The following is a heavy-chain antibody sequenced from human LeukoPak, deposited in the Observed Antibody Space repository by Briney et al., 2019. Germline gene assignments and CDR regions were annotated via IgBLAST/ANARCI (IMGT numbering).Heavy chain of an antibody. J-gene: IGHJ4*02. D-gene: IGHD1-14*01. CDR2: ISSSGSTI. Sequence: PGGSLRLSCAASGFTFSSYEMNWVRQAPGKGLEWVSYISSSGSTIYYADSVKGRFTISRDNAKNSLYLQMNSLRAEDTAVYYCAREALTTSYYFDYWGQGTLVTVSS. V-gene: IGHV3-48*03. CDR1: GFTFSSYE. CDR3: AREALTTSYYFDY.